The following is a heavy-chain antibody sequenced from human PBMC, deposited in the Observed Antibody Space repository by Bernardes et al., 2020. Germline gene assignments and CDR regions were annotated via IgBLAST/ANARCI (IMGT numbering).Heavy chain of an antibody. Sequence: GGSLRLSCAASGLILVGYCMHLFRQVPGKALVLVSRINGDCSTTNYADSVKGRFTISRDNAKNTLYLQMNSLRAEDTAIYYCAGPTSADWGQGTLVTVSS. CDR2: INGDCSTT. CDR3: AGPTSAD. J-gene: IGHJ4*02. V-gene: IGHV3-74*01. D-gene: IGHD2-2*01. CDR1: GLILVGYC.